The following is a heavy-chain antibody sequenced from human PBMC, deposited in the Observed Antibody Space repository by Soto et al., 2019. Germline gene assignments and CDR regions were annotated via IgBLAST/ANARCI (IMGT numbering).Heavy chain of an antibody. CDR3: TTGGRYCSGGSCYAYDY. Sequence: GGSLRLSCTASGFTFGDYAMSWFRQAPGKGLEWVGFIRSKAYGGTTEYAASVKGRFTISRDDSKSIAYLQMNSLKTEDTAVYYCTTGGRYCSGGSCYAYDYWGQGTLVTVSS. J-gene: IGHJ4*02. V-gene: IGHV3-49*03. CDR1: GFTFGDYA. D-gene: IGHD2-15*01. CDR2: IRSKAYGGTT.